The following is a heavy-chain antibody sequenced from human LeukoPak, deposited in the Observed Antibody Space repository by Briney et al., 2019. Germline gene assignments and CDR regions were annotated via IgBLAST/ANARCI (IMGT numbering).Heavy chain of an antibody. J-gene: IGHJ5*02. CDR3: ARDWGYGDYVFWFDP. Sequence: PGGSLRLSCAASGFTFSSYSMNWVRQAPRKGLEWVSYISSSSSTIYYADSVKGRFTISRDNAENSLYLQMNSLRAEDTAVYYCARDWGYGDYVFWFDPWGQGTLVTVSS. CDR1: GFTFSSYS. CDR2: ISSSSSTI. V-gene: IGHV3-48*01. D-gene: IGHD4-17*01.